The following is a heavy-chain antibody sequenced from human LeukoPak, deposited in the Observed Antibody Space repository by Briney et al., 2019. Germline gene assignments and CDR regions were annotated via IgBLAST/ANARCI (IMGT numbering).Heavy chain of an antibody. CDR1: GYTFTGYY. D-gene: IGHD3-22*01. Sequence: ASVKVSCEASGYTFTGYYMHWVRQAPGQGLEWMGWINPNSGGTNYAQKFQGRVTMTRDTSISTAYMELSRLRSDDTAVYYCARDRIPDYYDSSGSLAGSAFDIWGQGTMVTVSS. V-gene: IGHV1-2*02. CDR3: ARDRIPDYYDSSGSLAGSAFDI. J-gene: IGHJ3*02. CDR2: INPNSGGT.